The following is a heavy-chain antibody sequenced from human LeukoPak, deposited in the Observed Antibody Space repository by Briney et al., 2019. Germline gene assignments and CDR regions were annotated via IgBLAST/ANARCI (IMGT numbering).Heavy chain of an antibody. D-gene: IGHD3-9*01. J-gene: IGHJ4*02. CDR1: GFTFSNYA. Sequence: GASLRLSCAASGFTFSNYAMSWVRQAPGKGLEWVSAVLGSGGSTYYADSVKGRFTVSRDNSKSTLYLQMNSLRAEDTALYYCAKWGDYDVLTGYYVPDYWGQGTLVTVSS. CDR2: VLGSGGST. V-gene: IGHV3-23*01. CDR3: AKWGDYDVLTGYYVPDY.